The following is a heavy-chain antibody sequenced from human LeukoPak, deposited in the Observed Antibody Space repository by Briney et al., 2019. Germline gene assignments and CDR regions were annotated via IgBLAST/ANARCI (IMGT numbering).Heavy chain of an antibody. CDR3: ARSGSGSYSGTDY. J-gene: IGHJ4*02. CDR1: GFTFSNYA. CDR2: VSGSDSYT. D-gene: IGHD1-26*01. Sequence: GSLRLSCAASGFTFSNYAMNWVRQSPGKGLEWVSGVSGSDSYTYFADSVKGRFTISRDNSRNTLYLQMNSLRAEDTAVYYCARSGSGSYSGTDYWGQGTLVTVSS. V-gene: IGHV3-23*01.